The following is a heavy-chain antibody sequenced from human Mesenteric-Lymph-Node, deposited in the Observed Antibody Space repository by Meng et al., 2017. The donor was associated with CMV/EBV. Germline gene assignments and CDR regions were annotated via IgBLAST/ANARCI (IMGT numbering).Heavy chain of an antibody. Sequence: SETLSLTCAVYGGSFSGHYWNWIRQPPGKGLEWIGEINHSGSAKYNPSLKSRVTISVDTSKNQFSLKLSSVTAADTAVYYCARAPTFHYGMDVWGQGTTVTVSS. CDR1: GGSFSGHY. V-gene: IGHV4-34*01. D-gene: IGHD2-21*01. CDR3: ARAPTFHYGMDV. J-gene: IGHJ6*02. CDR2: INHSGSA.